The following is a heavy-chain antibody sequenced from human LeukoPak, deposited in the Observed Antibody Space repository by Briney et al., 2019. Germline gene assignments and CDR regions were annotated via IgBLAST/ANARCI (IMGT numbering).Heavy chain of an antibody. CDR2: ISSTSNAI. Sequence: GGSLRLSCAASGFTFSSYGMSWVRQAPGKGLEWVSYISSTSNAIYYAYSVNVRFTIYRDNAKNSLYRQMSSLRAEDTAVYYCARHCSTTSCFHYWGQGTLATVSS. D-gene: IGHD2-2*01. J-gene: IGHJ4*02. CDR1: GFTFSSYG. V-gene: IGHV3-48*01. CDR3: ARHCSTTSCFHY.